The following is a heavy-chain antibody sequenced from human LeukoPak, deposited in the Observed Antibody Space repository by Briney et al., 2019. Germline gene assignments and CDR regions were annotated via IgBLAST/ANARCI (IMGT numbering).Heavy chain of an antibody. CDR1: GFTFSTYG. CDR2: IRGSGGST. J-gene: IGHJ6*03. V-gene: IGHV3-23*01. Sequence: GGSLRLSCAASGFTFSTYGMSWVRQAPGKGLEWVSAIRGSGGSTYYADSVKGRFTISRDNSKNTLYLQMNSLRAEDTAAYYCAKEGCSGGSCYGYYYYMDVWGKGTTVTISS. CDR3: AKEGCSGGSCYGYYYYMDV. D-gene: IGHD2-15*01.